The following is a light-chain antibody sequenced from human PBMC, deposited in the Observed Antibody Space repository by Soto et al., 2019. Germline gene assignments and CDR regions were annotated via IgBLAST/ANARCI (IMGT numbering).Light chain of an antibody. CDR3: QQLNSYSQT. Sequence: IQLTQSPSSLSASVGDRVTITCRASQGISTYLAWYQQKPGKAPKLLIYAASTLQSGVPSRFSGSGSGTEFTLTISSLQPEDFATYYCQQLNSYSQTFGQGTKVDIK. J-gene: IGKJ1*01. V-gene: IGKV1-9*01. CDR2: AAS. CDR1: QGISTY.